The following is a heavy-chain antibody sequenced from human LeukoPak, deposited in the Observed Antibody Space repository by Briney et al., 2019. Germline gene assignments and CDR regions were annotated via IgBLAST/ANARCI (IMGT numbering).Heavy chain of an antibody. V-gene: IGHV4-30-4*01. CDR2: IYYSGIT. J-gene: IGHJ4*02. Sequence: SETLSLTCTVSGGSISSGDYYWRWIRQPPGTGLEWIEYIYYSGITYYNPSLKSRVTISVDTSKNQFSLKLRSVTAADTAVYYCARERRGMTQLDYWGQGTLVTVSS. CDR1: GGSISSGDYY. CDR3: ARERRGMTQLDY.